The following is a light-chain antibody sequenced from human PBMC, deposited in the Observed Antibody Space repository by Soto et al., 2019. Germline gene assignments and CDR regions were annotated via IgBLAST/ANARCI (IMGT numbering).Light chain of an antibody. CDR3: QQYYSYPQLT. CDR1: QGISSY. CDR2: AAS. Sequence: AIRMTQSPSSLSASTGDRVTITCRACQGISSYLAWYQQKPGKAPKLLIYAASTLQSGVPSRFSGSGSGTDFTLTISCLQSEDFATYYCQQYYSYPQLTFGGGTKVDIK. V-gene: IGKV1-8*01. J-gene: IGKJ4*01.